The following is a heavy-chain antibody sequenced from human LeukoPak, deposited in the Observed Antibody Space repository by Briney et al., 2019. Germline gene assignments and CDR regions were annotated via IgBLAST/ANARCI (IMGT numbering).Heavy chain of an antibody. V-gene: IGHV3-74*01. CDR2: INSDGSST. J-gene: IGHJ3*02. D-gene: IGHD1-1*01. Sequence: GGSLRLSCAASGFTFSSYWMHWVRQAPGKGLVWVSRINSDGSSTSYADSVKGRFTISRDNAKNTLYLQMNSLRAEDTAVYYCGRAQRRPDIDIWGQGTMVTVSS. CDR3: GRAQRRPDIDI. CDR1: GFTFSSYW.